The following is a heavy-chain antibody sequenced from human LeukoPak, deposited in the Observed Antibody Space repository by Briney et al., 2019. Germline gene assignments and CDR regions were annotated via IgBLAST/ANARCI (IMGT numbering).Heavy chain of an antibody. Sequence: GRSLRLSCAASGFTFSRYGMHWVRQAPGKELEWVAVIWYDGSNKYYADSVKGRFTISRDNSKNTLYLQMNSLRAEDTAVYYCARYSFGERLNGYFAYWGQGTLVTVSS. CDR1: GFTFSRYG. CDR2: IWYDGSNK. V-gene: IGHV3-33*01. D-gene: IGHD3-10*01. J-gene: IGHJ4*02. CDR3: ARYSFGERLNGYFAY.